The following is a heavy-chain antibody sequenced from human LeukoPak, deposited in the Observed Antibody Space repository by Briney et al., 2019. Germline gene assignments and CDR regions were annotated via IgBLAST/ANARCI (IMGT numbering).Heavy chain of an antibody. Sequence: SQTLSLTCAISGDIVSSNSAAWHWIRQSPSRGLEWLGRTYYRSKWYNDYAVSVKSRITINPDTSKNQFSLQLNSVTPEDTAVYYCARWALGSSWTGYYFDYWGQGTLVTVSS. CDR3: ARWALGSSWTGYYFDY. CDR2: TYYRSKWYN. V-gene: IGHV6-1*01. D-gene: IGHD6-13*01. CDR1: GDIVSSNSAA. J-gene: IGHJ4*02.